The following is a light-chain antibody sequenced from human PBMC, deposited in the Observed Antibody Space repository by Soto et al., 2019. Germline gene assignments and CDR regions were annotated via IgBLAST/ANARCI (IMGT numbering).Light chain of an antibody. CDR3: QKYNTTPRT. J-gene: IGKJ1*01. Sequence: DFQMTQSPSSLSASVGDRVTITCRASQDISDHLAWYQQKPGKVPNLLIYAASTLQSGVPSRFSGGGSGTDFTLTISRLETEDVATYYCQKYNTTPRTFGQGTKVELK. CDR2: AAS. CDR1: QDISDH. V-gene: IGKV1-27*01.